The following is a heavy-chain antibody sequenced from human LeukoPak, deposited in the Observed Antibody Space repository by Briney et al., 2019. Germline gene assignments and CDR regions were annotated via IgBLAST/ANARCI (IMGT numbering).Heavy chain of an antibody. D-gene: IGHD2-21*01. CDR1: GGSFSGYY. CDR3: AAYGGDWNFDS. CDR2: INHSGST. J-gene: IGHJ4*02. V-gene: IGHV4-34*01. Sequence: SETLSLTCAVYGGSFSGYYWNWIRQPPGKGLEWIGEINHSGSTNYNPSLKSRVTISVEKSKNQFSLKLSSVTAADTAVYYCAAYGGDWNFDSWGQGTLVTVSS.